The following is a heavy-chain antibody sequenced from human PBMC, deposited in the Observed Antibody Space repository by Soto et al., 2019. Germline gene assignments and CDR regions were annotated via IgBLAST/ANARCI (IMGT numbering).Heavy chain of an antibody. V-gene: IGHV4-59*01. Sequence: QVHLQESGPGLVRPSETLSLTCSVSGGSINTYYWSWIRQPPGKELEWIGFIYSSGNTHYNPSLKSLVTISVDTSNNQFSLRLSSVTAADTAVYFCARDRGPTSYFDYWGQGALVTVSS. CDR2: IYSSGNT. CDR3: ARDRGPTSYFDY. CDR1: GGSINTYY. J-gene: IGHJ4*02. D-gene: IGHD3-10*01.